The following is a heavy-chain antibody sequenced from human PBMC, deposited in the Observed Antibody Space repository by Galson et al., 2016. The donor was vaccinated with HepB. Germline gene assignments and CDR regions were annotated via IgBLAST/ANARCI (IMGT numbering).Heavy chain of an antibody. J-gene: IGHJ5*01. D-gene: IGHD2-15*01. Sequence: SLRLSCAVSDFSVSVSYMSWVRQAPGKGLEWVSVLYRGGYTNYADSVKGRFTISRDNSKNTLYLQMSSLRADDTAVYYCARLGANPSCLGGSCYRWFDSWGQGALVTVSS. CDR1: DFSVSVSY. V-gene: IGHV3-53*01. CDR2: LYRGGYT. CDR3: ARLGANPSCLGGSCYRWFDS.